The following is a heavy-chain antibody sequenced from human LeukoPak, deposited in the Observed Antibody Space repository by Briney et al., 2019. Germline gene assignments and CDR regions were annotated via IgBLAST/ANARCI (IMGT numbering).Heavy chain of an antibody. Sequence: PGGSLSLSCAASGFTFSSYWMSWVRQAPGKGLEWVANIKQDGSEKYYVYSVKGRFTIARDNAKHSLYLQMNSLRAEETAVYYCVSGWYGEYWGQGTLVTVSS. CDR1: GFTFSSYW. V-gene: IGHV3-7*01. CDR3: VSGWYGEY. J-gene: IGHJ4*02. D-gene: IGHD6-19*01. CDR2: IKQDGSEK.